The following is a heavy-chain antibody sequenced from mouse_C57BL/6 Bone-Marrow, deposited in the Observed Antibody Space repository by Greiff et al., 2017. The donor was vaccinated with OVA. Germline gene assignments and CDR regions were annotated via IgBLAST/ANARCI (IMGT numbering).Heavy chain of an antibody. V-gene: IGHV5-17*01. J-gene: IGHJ4*01. D-gene: IGHD2-12*01. CDR2: ISSGSSTI. CDR1: GFTFSDYG. Sequence: EVMLVESGGGLVKPGGSLKLSCAASGFTFSDYGMHWVRQAPEKGLEWVAYISSGSSTIYYADTVKGRFTISRDNAKNTLFLQMTSLRSEDTAMYYCAREMAYYTDYYAMDYWGQGTSVTVSS. CDR3: AREMAYYTDYYAMDY.